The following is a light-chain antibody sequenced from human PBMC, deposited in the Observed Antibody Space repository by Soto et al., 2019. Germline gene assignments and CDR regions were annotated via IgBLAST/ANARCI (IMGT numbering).Light chain of an antibody. CDR2: GAS. CDR1: QSVSSNY. Sequence: EIVLTQSPGTLSLSPGERATLSCRASQSVSSNYLAWYQQTPGQAPRLLIYGASSRATGIPGRFSGSGSGTDFTLTISRLEPEDFAVYYCQQYGTSPFTFGQGTKVEIK. J-gene: IGKJ1*01. CDR3: QQYGTSPFT. V-gene: IGKV3-20*01.